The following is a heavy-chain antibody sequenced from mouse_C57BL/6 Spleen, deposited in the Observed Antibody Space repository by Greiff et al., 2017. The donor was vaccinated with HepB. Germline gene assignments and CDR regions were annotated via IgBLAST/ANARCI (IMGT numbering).Heavy chain of an antibody. V-gene: IGHV1-55*01. Sequence: QVQLQQPGAELVKPGASVKMSCKASGYTFTSYWITWVKQRPGQGLEWIGDIYPGSGSTNYNEKFKSKATLTVDTSSSTAYMQLGSLTSEDSAVYYCARDDGYYEIWFAYWGQGTLVTVSA. J-gene: IGHJ3*01. CDR3: ARDDGYYEIWFAY. D-gene: IGHD2-3*01. CDR1: GYTFTSYW. CDR2: IYPGSGST.